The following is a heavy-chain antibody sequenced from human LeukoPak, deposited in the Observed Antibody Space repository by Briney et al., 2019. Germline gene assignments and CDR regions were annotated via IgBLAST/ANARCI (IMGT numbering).Heavy chain of an antibody. V-gene: IGHV3-30*18. J-gene: IGHJ4*02. Sequence: GGSLRLSCAASGFTFSSYGMHWVRQAPGKGLEWVAVISYDGSNKYYADSVKGRFTISRDNSKNTLYLQMNSLRAEDTAVYYCAKDLDLGARLRYFDWLLDPLDYWGQGTLVTVSS. CDR1: GFTFSSYG. CDR2: ISYDGSNK. D-gene: IGHD3-9*01. CDR3: AKDLDLGARLRYFDWLLDPLDY.